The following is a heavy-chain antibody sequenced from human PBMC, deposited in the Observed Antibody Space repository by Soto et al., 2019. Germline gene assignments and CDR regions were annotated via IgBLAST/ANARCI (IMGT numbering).Heavy chain of an antibody. V-gene: IGHV1-18*01. CDR3: ARVPQLVDYFYYYMDV. CDR2: IGAHNGDT. Sequence: QVQLLQSGPEVKKPGASVKVSCKASGYTFTNYGITWVRQAPGQGLEWMGGIGAHNGDTHYTEKLQGRVTMTTDTSASTAYMELRGLKSEDTAVYYCARVPQLVDYFYYYMDVWGKGTTVTVSS. D-gene: IGHD6-6*01. J-gene: IGHJ6*03. CDR1: GYTFTNYG.